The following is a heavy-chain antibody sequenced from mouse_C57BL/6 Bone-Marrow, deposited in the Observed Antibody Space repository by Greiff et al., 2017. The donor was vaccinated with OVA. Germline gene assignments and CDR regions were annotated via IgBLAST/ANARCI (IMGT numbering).Heavy chain of an antibody. CDR2: ISGGGGNT. CDR3: ARHGYYGSSLWYFDV. V-gene: IGHV5-9*01. J-gene: IGHJ1*03. Sequence: DVKLVESGGGLVKPGGSLKLSCAASGFTFSSYTMSWVRQTPEKRLEWVATISGGGGNTYYPDSVKGRFTISRDNAKNTLYLQMSSLRSEDTALYYGARHGYYGSSLWYFDVWGTGTTVTVSS. CDR1: GFTFSSYT. D-gene: IGHD1-1*01.